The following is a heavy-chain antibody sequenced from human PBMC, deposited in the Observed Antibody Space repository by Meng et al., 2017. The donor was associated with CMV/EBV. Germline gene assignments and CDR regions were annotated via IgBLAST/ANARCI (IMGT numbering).Heavy chain of an antibody. CDR3: ARHGDTAMVVGIDY. Sequence: QVQLEQAVTRLVKPSVPMCPTCTVSGSCISRYYCRWLRHPARKGVEWIGSFYTSGSTNYNPFLNSGATMLVDTYKNQFFLKLSSVTAEDTAVYYCARHGDTAMVVGIDYWGQGTLVTVSS. D-gene: IGHD5-18*01. CDR2: FYTSGST. J-gene: IGHJ4*02. V-gene: IGHV4-4*07. CDR1: GSCISRYY.